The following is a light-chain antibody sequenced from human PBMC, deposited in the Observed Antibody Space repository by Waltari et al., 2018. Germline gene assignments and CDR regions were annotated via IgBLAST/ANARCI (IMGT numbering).Light chain of an antibody. CDR2: TAS. V-gene: IGKV1-27*01. Sequence: DIQMTQSPSSLSASVGDRVTITCRASQDIRTYLAWYQQKPGKVPKLLIHTASTLQSGVPSRFGGSGSGTDFTLTISSLQPEDVATYYCQKSDSAPPFTCGPGTKVDI. CDR1: QDIRTY. CDR3: QKSDSAPPFT. J-gene: IGKJ3*01.